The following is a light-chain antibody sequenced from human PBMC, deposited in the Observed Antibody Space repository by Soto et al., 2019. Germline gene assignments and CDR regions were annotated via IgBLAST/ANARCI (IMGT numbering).Light chain of an antibody. Sequence: EIVMTQSPATLSVSPGERATLSCRASQSVSKNLAWYQHKPGQAPRLLIYGASTRATGIPARFSGSGSGTEFTLAISSLQSEDFAVYYCQQYNNWPLTFGGGTKVDIK. J-gene: IGKJ4*01. CDR1: QSVSKN. V-gene: IGKV3-15*01. CDR2: GAS. CDR3: QQYNNWPLT.